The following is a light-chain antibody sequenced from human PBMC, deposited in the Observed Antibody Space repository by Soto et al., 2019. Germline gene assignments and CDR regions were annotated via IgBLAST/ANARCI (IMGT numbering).Light chain of an antibody. V-gene: IGKV1-9*01. CDR3: QQLNSYPPNT. J-gene: IGKJ2*01. CDR1: QGISRY. Sequence: DIQLTQSPSFLSASVGDRVTITCRASQGISRYLAWYQQKPGKAPKLLIYAASTLQSGVPSRFSGSGSGTEFTLTISSLQPEDFATYYCQQLNSYPPNTFGQGTKLEIK. CDR2: AAS.